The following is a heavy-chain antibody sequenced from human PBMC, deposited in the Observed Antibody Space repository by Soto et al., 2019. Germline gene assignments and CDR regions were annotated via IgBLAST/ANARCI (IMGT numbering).Heavy chain of an antibody. D-gene: IGHD1-26*01. CDR1: GFTFSSYG. CDR3: AKDHRGGRYGY. J-gene: IGHJ4*02. Sequence: QVQLVESGGGVVQPGRSLRLSCAASGFTFSSYGMHWVRQAPGKGLEWVAVISYDGSNKYYADSVKGRFTISRDNSKNTLSLQMHSLRAEETAVYYCAKDHRGGRYGYCGQATRVTVSS. V-gene: IGHV3-30*18. CDR2: ISYDGSNK.